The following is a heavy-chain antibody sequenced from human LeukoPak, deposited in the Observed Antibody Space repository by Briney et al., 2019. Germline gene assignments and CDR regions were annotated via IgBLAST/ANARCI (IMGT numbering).Heavy chain of an antibody. J-gene: IGHJ5*02. D-gene: IGHD6-6*01. CDR1: GFTFSSYS. Sequence: GGSLRLSCAASGFTFSSYSMNWVRQAPGKGLEWVSSISSSSSYIYYADSVKGRFTISRDNAKNSLYLQMNSLRAEDTAVYYCARFRVEYSSSNWFDPWGQGTLVTVSS. V-gene: IGHV3-21*01. CDR3: ARFRVEYSSSNWFDP. CDR2: ISSSSSYI.